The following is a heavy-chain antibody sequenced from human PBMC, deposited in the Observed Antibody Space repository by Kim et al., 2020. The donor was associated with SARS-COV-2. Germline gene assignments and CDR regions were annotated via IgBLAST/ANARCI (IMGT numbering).Heavy chain of an antibody. J-gene: IGHJ6*01. CDR3: ARVTTMTTVTASHYYGMDV. CDR2: IYQNGST. D-gene: IGHD4-4*01. V-gene: IGHV4-30-2*01. CDR1: GDFISSGGYS. Sequence: SETLSLTCDVSGDFISSGGYSWSWIRQPPGKGLEWIGYIYQNGSTNYNPSLWGRVTISVDRSKKQFSLKLSSVTAADTAVYFWARVTTMTTVTASHYYGMDVWGRGTTVTISS.